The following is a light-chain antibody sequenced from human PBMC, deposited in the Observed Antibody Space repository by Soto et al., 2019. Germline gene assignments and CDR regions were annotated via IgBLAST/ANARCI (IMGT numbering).Light chain of an antibody. CDR2: AAS. J-gene: IGKJ4*01. Sequence: DSQITQSTSSLSASVEDRFTITCLASQGIRNDLGWYQQRPGKAPKRLIYAASTLQPGVPSRFRGSGSGTDCTLTISSLQPEDFATYFCQHSTSSPPTIGGGTKVDIK. CDR1: QGIRND. CDR3: QHSTSSPPT. V-gene: IGKV1-17*01.